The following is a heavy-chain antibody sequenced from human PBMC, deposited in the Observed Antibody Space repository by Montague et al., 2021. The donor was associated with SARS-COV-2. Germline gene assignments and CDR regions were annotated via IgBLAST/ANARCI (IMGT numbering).Heavy chain of an antibody. CDR1: GDSMTNYY. Sequence: SETLSLTCTVSGDSMTNYYWSWIRQPPGEGLEWIGYINYSGSTXXXPSXXXRVTLSKDTSKNQFSLRLTSVTAADTAMYFCARAPIYRSSWYAYFDYWGQGTLVTVSS. D-gene: IGHD6-13*01. CDR2: INYSGST. CDR3: ARAPIYRSSWYAYFDY. J-gene: IGHJ4*02. V-gene: IGHV4-59*01.